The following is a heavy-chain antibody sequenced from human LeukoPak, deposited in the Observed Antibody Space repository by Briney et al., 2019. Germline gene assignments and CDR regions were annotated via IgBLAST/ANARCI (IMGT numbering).Heavy chain of an antibody. Sequence: GGSLRLSCAASGFTFSSYAMSWVRQAPGKGLEWVSGISDSGGSTYYADSVKGRFFISRDNSKNTLYLQMNSLRAEDTAVYHCAKVLSVYGDFDYWGQGTLVTVSS. D-gene: IGHD5/OR15-5a*01. CDR1: GFTFSSYA. CDR3: AKVLSVYGDFDY. CDR2: ISDSGGST. J-gene: IGHJ4*02. V-gene: IGHV3-23*01.